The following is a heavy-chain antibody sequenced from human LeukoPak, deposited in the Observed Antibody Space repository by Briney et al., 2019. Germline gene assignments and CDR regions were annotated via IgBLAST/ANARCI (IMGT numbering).Heavy chain of an antibody. J-gene: IGHJ3*02. CDR2: ISYTRGT. V-gene: IGHV4-59*08. CDR3: ARLLDYDTSGDPDTFDR. Sequence: SETLSLTHTVAGGSISSDYWSWLRQSPGKGLEWIGFISYTRGTRDNPSLQSRVTISLDTSRNHFSLKLSSLSAADTAVYYCARLLDYDTSGDPDTFDRWGPGTVVTVSA. D-gene: IGHD3-22*01. CDR1: GGSISSDY.